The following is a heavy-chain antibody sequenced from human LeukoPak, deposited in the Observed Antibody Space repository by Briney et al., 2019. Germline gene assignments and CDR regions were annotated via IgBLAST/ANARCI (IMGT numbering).Heavy chain of an antibody. D-gene: IGHD3-22*01. J-gene: IGHJ4*02. CDR3: ARDFYDSRLREYYFDY. V-gene: IGHV4-59*01. CDR2: IYYSGST. CDR1: GGSINSYY. Sequence: SETLSLTCTVSGGSINSYYWSWIRQPPGKGLEWIGYIYYSGSTNYNPSLKSRVTISVDTSKNQFSLKLSSVTAADTAVYYCARDFYDSRLREYYFDYWGQGTLVPVSS.